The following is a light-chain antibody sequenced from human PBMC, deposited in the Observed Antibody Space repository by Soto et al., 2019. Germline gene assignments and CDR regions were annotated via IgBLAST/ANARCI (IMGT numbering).Light chain of an antibody. Sequence: DIQMTQSPSSLSASVGDRVTLTCRASQSISSFLNWYQQKPGTAPKVLIYGASSLQTGVPSRFSGSGSGTDFTLTISSLQPEDSATYYCQQSHSAWTFGQGTKVEI. CDR1: QSISSF. CDR3: QQSHSAWT. J-gene: IGKJ1*01. V-gene: IGKV1-39*01. CDR2: GAS.